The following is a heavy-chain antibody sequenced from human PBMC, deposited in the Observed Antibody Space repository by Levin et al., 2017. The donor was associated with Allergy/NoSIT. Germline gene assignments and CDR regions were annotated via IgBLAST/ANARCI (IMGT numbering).Heavy chain of an antibody. CDR2: IYPGDSDT. J-gene: IGHJ5*02. CDR3: ARWNLYCSSTSCYPSAGWFDP. D-gene: IGHD2-2*01. CDR1: GYSFTSYW. Sequence: GGSLRLSCKGSGYSFTSYWIGWVRQMPGKGLEWMGIIYPGDSDTRYSPSFQGQVTISADKSISTAYLQWSSLQASDTAMYYCARWNLYCSSTSCYPSAGWFDPWGQGTLVTVSS. V-gene: IGHV5-51*01.